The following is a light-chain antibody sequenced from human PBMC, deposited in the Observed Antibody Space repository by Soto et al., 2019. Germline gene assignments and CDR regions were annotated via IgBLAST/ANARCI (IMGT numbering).Light chain of an antibody. CDR3: CSYAGSSTNWV. J-gene: IGLJ3*02. CDR2: EVS. Sequence: QSVLTQPASVSGSPGQSIIISCTGTSSDVGSYNLVSWYQQHPGKAPKLMIYEVSKRPSGVSNRFSGSKSGNTASLTISGLQAEDEADYYCCSYAGSSTNWVFGGGTKLTVL. V-gene: IGLV2-23*02. CDR1: SSDVGSYNL.